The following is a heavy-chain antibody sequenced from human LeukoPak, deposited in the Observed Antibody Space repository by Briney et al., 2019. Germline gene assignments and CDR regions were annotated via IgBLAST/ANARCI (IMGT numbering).Heavy chain of an antibody. CDR2: INPNSGGT. CDR3: ARTLASYSLWFDY. J-gene: IGHJ4*02. Sequence: PGASVKVSCKASGYTFTGYYMHWVRQAPGQGLEWMGWINPNSGGTNYAQKFQGWVTMTRDTSISTAYMELSRLRSDDTAVYYCARTLASYSLWFDYWGQGTLVTVSS. D-gene: IGHD3-10*01. V-gene: IGHV1-2*04. CDR1: GYTFTGYY.